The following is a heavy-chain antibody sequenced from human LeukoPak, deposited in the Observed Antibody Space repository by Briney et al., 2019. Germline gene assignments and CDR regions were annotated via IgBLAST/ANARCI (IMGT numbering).Heavy chain of an antibody. D-gene: IGHD2-15*01. V-gene: IGHV1-2*02. CDR3: ARELYGGTAPHFDY. J-gene: IGHJ4*02. CDR2: INPNSGGT. Sequence: ASVKVSRKPSGYTFTGYYMHWLRQAPGQGLDWMGWINPNSGGTNYAQKFQVRVTMTRYTSISTAYMELSRMRSDDKAVYYCARELYGGTAPHFDYWAQGTLVTVSS. CDR1: GYTFTGYY.